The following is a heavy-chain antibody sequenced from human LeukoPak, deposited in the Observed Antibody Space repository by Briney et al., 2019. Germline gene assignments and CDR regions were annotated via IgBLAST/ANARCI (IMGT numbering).Heavy chain of an antibody. J-gene: IGHJ4*02. Sequence: ASVKVSCKASGGTFSSYAISWVRQAPGQGLEWMGRIIPILGIANYAQKFQGRVTITADKSTSTAYMELSSLRSEDTAVYYCARDRPNSGYVPLDYWGQGTLVTVSS. CDR1: GGTFSSYA. CDR3: ARDRPNSGYVPLDY. V-gene: IGHV1-69*04. D-gene: IGHD5-12*01. CDR2: IIPILGIA.